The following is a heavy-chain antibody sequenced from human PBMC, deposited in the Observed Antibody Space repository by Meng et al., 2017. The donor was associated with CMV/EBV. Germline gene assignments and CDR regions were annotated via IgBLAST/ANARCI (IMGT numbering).Heavy chain of an antibody. CDR3: ARGWLLGFDY. Sequence: GESLKISCAASGFTFSSYWMSWVRQAPGKGLEWVANIKQDGSEKYYVDSVKGRFTISRDNAKNSLYLQMNSLRAEDTAVYYCARGWLLGFDYWGQGMLVTVSS. CDR1: GFTFSSYW. V-gene: IGHV3-7*04. J-gene: IGHJ4*02. D-gene: IGHD2-15*01. CDR2: IKQDGSEK.